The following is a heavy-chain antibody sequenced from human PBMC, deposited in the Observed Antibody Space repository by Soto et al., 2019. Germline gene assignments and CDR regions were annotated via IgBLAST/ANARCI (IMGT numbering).Heavy chain of an antibody. J-gene: IGHJ4*02. Sequence: GGSLRLSCAASGFTFSSYGMHWVRQAPGKGLEWVAVIWYDGSNKYYADSVKGRFTISRDNSKNTLYLQMNSLRAEDTAVYYCARGIFVGKRDPEYSSSSSVLGYWGQGTLVTVSS. D-gene: IGHD6-6*01. V-gene: IGHV3-33*08. CDR1: GFTFSSYG. CDR3: ARGIFVGKRDPEYSSSSSVLGY. CDR2: IWYDGSNK.